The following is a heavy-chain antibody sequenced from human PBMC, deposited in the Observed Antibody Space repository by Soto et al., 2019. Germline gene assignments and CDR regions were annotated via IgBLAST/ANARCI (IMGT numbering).Heavy chain of an antibody. Sequence: SETLSLTCAVSSGSISSSNWWSWVRQPPGKGLEWIGEIYHSGSTNYNPSLKSRVTISVDKSKNHFSLNLSSVTAADTAVYYCAGCEMDLPSTSCYLASWGQGTLVTVSS. CDR2: IYHSGST. D-gene: IGHD2-2*01. CDR3: AGCEMDLPSTSCYLAS. J-gene: IGHJ5*02. V-gene: IGHV4-4*02. CDR1: SGSISSSNW.